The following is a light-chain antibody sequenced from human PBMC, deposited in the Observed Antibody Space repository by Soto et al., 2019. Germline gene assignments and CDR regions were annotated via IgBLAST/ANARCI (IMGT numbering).Light chain of an antibody. CDR1: QGIGST. V-gene: IGKV3-15*01. CDR2: DTS. CDR3: QRYNNWPLT. J-gene: IGKJ4*01. Sequence: DIVVTQSRLSLPATPGEPASISCRDSQGIGSTLAWYQHKPGQTPRLLIYDTSTRATGVPARFSGSRSGTAFTLTINSLQSEDFAVYYCQRYNNWPLTFGGGTKVDIK.